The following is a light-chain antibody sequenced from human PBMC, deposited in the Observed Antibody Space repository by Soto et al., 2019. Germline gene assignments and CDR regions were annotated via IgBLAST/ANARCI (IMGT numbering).Light chain of an antibody. CDR1: QSVSSSY. CDR2: GAS. J-gene: IGKJ3*01. Sequence: EIVLTQSPGTLSLSPGERATLSCRASQSVSSSYLAWYQQKPGQALRLLIYGASSRATGIPDRFSGSGSGTDFTLTISRLEPEDFAVYYCQQYGSSPIFTFGRGTKVDIK. CDR3: QQYGSSPIFT. V-gene: IGKV3-20*01.